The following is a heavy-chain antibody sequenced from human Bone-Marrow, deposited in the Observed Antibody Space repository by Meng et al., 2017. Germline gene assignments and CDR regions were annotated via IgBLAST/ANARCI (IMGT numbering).Heavy chain of an antibody. CDR1: GFTFGDYT. CDR3: ARDKGTWGY. CDR2: ITSLAYGGTT. D-gene: IGHD1-26*01. Sequence: GESLKISCTASGFTFGDYTITWVRQAPGKGLEWVGFITSLAYGGTTEYAASVRGRFTISRDDSKSIAYLQMNSLKTEDTAMYYCARDKGTWGYWGTGTLVTISS. J-gene: IGHJ4*02. V-gene: IGHV3-49*04.